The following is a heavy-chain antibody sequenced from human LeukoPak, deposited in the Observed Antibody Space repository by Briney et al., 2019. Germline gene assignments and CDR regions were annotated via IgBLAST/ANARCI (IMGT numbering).Heavy chain of an antibody. Sequence: ASVKVSCKASNYTFTSYGLSWVRQAPGQGLEWMGGIIPIFGTANYAQKFQGRVTITADESTSTAYMELRSLRSEDTAVYYCARGLDGSGSYYTSDEYYFDYWGQGTLVTVSS. J-gene: IGHJ4*02. CDR3: ARGLDGSGSYYTSDEYYFDY. D-gene: IGHD3-10*01. V-gene: IGHV1-69*13. CDR2: IIPIFGTA. CDR1: NYTFTSYG.